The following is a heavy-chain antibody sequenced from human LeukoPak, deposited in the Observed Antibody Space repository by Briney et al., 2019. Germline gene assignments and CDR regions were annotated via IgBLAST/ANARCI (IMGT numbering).Heavy chain of an antibody. Sequence: PSETLSLTCTVSGGSISSGSYYWSWIRQPAGKGLEWIGRIYTSGSTNYNPSLKSRVTISYTSKNQFSLKLSSVTAADTAVYYCARVNTVTTYYYYYMDVWGKGTTVTVSS. J-gene: IGHJ6*03. V-gene: IGHV4-61*02. CDR2: IYTSGST. CDR3: ARVNTVTTYYYYYMDV. CDR1: GGSISSGSYY. D-gene: IGHD4-17*01.